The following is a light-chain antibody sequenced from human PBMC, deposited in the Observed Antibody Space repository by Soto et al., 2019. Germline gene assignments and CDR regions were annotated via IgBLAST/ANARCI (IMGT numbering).Light chain of an antibody. Sequence: QSVLTQPPSVSAAPGQKVTISCSGSSSNIGNNYVSWYQQLPGTAPKLLIYDNNKRPSGIPDRFSGSKSGTSATLGITGLQNGDEADYYCGTWDSSLSAGVFGTGN. CDR2: DNN. CDR3: GTWDSSLSAGV. CDR1: SSNIGNNY. V-gene: IGLV1-51*01. J-gene: IGLJ1*01.